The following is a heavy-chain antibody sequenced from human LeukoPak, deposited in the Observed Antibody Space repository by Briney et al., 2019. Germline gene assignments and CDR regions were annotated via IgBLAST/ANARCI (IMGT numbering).Heavy chain of an antibody. CDR2: IYYNGNT. CDR3: AAKLRPDDPFNI. V-gene: IGHV4-59*03. D-gene: IGHD1-1*01. CDR1: GGSITNYY. Sequence: ASETLSLTCTVSGGSITNYYCNWIRQPPGKGLEWIGYIYYNGNTKYNSSLGVTLSIDTSKNQFSLKLSSVTAADTAVYYCAAKLRPDDPFNIWGQGTMVTVSS. J-gene: IGHJ3*02.